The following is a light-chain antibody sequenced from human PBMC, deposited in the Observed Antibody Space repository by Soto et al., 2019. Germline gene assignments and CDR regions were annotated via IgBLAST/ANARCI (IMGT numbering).Light chain of an antibody. V-gene: IGKV3-11*01. CDR1: QSVSSY. CDR3: QQYSRLPRT. CDR2: EAS. J-gene: IGKJ1*01. Sequence: IVLTQCPGTLSLSPGERATLTCRASQSVSSYLAWYQQKPGQAPRVLIYEASNRATGIPARFSGSGSGTDFTLTISRLEPEDFAVYYCQQYSRLPRTFGQGTKVDIK.